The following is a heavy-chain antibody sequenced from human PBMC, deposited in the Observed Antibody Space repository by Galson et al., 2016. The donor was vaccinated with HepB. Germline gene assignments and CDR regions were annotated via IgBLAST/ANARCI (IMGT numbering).Heavy chain of an antibody. CDR3: ARDPQLDVFDI. CDR1: GGTFSSYA. CDR2: IIPIFGTL. J-gene: IGHJ3*02. D-gene: IGHD1-1*01. Sequence: SVKVSCKASGGTFSSYAINWVRQAPGQGLEWMGGIIPIFGTLNYAQKFQGRLTISADEFTRTAYLALDSLTSEDTAVYYCARDPQLDVFDIWGQGTMVTVSS. V-gene: IGHV1-69*13.